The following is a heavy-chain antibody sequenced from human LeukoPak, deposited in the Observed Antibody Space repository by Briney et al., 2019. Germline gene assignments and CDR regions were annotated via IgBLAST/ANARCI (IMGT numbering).Heavy chain of an antibody. CDR2: LYWNDDK. CDR1: GFSLSTGGVG. V-gene: IGHV2-5*01. D-gene: IGHD4-17*01. Sequence: ESGPTLVNPTQTLTLTCTFSGFSLSTGGVGVGWIGQPPGKALEWLALLYWNDDKRYSPSLKSRLTITKDTSKNQVVHTMTNMDPVDTATYYCAHRPVGGDYPSNWFDPWGQGTLVTVSS. J-gene: IGHJ5*02. CDR3: AHRPVGGDYPSNWFDP.